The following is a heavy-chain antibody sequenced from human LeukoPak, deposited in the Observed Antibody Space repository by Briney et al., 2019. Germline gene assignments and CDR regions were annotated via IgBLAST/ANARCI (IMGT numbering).Heavy chain of an antibody. V-gene: IGHV1-69*13. CDR2: IIPIFGTA. D-gene: IGHD3-22*01. CDR3: ATSYYYDSSGYYFHWFDP. CDR1: GGTFSSCA. Sequence: SVKVSCKASGGTFSSCAISWVRQAPGQGLEWMGGIIPIFGTANYAQKFQGRVTITADESTSTAYMELSSLRSEDTAVYYCATSYYYDSSGYYFHWFDPWGQGTLVTVSS. J-gene: IGHJ5*02.